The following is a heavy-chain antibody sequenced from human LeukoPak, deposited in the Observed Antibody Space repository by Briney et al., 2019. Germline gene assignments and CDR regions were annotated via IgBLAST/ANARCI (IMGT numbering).Heavy chain of an antibody. V-gene: IGHV3-11*01. J-gene: IGHJ4*02. D-gene: IGHD1-26*01. CDR2: ISSSGSTI. CDR1: GFTFISHT. Sequence: PGGSLRLSCAASGFTFISHTMSWIRQAPGKGLEWVSYISSSGSTIYYADSVKGRFTISRDNAKNSLYLQMNSLRAEDTAVYYCARDSEVGATSSGDYWGQGTLVTVSS. CDR3: ARDSEVGATSSGDY.